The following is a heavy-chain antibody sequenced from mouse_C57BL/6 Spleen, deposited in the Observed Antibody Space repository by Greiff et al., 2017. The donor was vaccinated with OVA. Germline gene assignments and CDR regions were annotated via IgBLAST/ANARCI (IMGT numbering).Heavy chain of an antibody. CDR1: GYSITSGYD. J-gene: IGHJ2*01. CDR3: ASAGDGYYVYFDY. D-gene: IGHD2-3*01. Sequence: EVKVVESGPGMVKPSQSLSLTCTVTGYSITSGYDWHWIRHFPGNKLEWMGYISYSGSTNYNPSLKSRISITHDTSKNHFFLKLNSVTTEDTATYYCASAGDGYYVYFDYWGQGTTLTVSS. CDR2: ISYSGST. V-gene: IGHV3-1*01.